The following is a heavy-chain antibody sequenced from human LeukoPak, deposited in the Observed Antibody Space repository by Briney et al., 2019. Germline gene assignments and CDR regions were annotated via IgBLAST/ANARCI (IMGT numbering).Heavy chain of an antibody. V-gene: IGHV7-4-1*02. D-gene: IGHD6-13*01. J-gene: IGHJ3*02. CDR3: ARERRSSSPGEQQLVRAFDI. CDR1: GGTFTNYA. Sequence: ASVKVSCKASGGTFTNYAINWVRQAPGQGLEWMGWINTNTGNPTYAQGFTGRFVFSLDTSVSTAYLQISSLKAEDTAMYYCARERRSSSPGEQQLVRAFDIWGQGTMVTVSS. CDR2: INTNTGNP.